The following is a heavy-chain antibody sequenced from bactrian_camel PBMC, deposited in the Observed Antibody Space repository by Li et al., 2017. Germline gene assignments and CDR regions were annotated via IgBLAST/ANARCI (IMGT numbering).Heavy chain of an antibody. CDR1: GFTFSSYY. D-gene: IGHD1*01. J-gene: IGHJ4*01. CDR3: ARGLGRVDY. V-gene: IGHV3S40*01. Sequence: DVQLVESGGGLVQPGGSLRLSCAASGFTFSSYYMTWVRQAPGKEREGVAAINSGGGTTYYADSVKGRFTISRDNAKNTLYLQMNSLKTEDTAMYYCARGLGRVDYWGQGTQVTVS. CDR2: INSGGGTT.